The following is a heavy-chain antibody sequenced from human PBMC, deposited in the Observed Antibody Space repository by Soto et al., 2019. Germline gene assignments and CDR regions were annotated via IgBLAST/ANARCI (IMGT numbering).Heavy chain of an antibody. CDR1: GYTFTSYG. CDR2: ISAYNGNT. J-gene: IGHJ3*02. CDR3: ARDYRGYSSSWTDAFDI. V-gene: IGHV1-18*01. D-gene: IGHD6-13*01. Sequence: ASVKVSCKASGYTFTSYGISWVRQAPGQGLEWMGWISAYNGNTNYAQKLQGRVTMTTDTSTSTAYMELRSLRSDDTAVYYCARDYRGYSSSWTDAFDIWGQGTMVTVSS.